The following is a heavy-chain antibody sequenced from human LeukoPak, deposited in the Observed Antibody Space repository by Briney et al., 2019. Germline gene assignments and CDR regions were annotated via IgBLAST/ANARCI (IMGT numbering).Heavy chain of an antibody. V-gene: IGHV4-39*01. CDR3: AAGPHDYFGD. CDR2: IYYSGTT. Sequence: SETLSLTCTVSGGSTRSSAYYWYWIRQPPGKGLEWIGSIYYSGTTYYNTSLKSRVTISVDTSTNQFSLKVSSVTAADTAVYYCAAGPHDYFGDCGQGTLVTVSS. J-gene: IGHJ4*02. CDR1: GGSTRSSAYY.